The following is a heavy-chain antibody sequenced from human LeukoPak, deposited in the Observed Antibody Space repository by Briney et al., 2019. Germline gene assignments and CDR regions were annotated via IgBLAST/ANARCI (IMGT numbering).Heavy chain of an antibody. D-gene: IGHD2-2*01. CDR2: IKSKTDGGTT. Sequence: PGGSLRLSCAASGFTFSNDWMSWVCQAPGKGLEWVDRIKSKTDGGTTDYAAPVKGRFTISRDDSKNTLYLQMNSLKTEDTAVYYCTTERNDIVVVPAAPFDYWGQGTLVTLSS. CDR3: TTERNDIVVVPAAPFDY. J-gene: IGHJ4*02. V-gene: IGHV3-15*01. CDR1: GFTFSNDW.